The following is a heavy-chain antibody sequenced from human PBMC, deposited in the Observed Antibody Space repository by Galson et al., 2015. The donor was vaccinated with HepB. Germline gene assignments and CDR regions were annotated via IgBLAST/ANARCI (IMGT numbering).Heavy chain of an antibody. CDR2: IYHGGNT. Sequence: ETLSLTCAVSGGSITNSDWWNWVRQPPGKGLEWIGEIYHGGNTYYNPSLKSRVTMSVDKSKNHFYLKMTSVTAADTAVYYCASDRYFHHWGRGTLVSVSA. V-gene: IGHV4-4*02. CDR3: ASDRYFHH. J-gene: IGHJ1*01. CDR1: GGSITNSDW.